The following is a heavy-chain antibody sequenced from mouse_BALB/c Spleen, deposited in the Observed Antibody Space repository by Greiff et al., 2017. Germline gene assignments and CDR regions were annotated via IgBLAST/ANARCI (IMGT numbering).Heavy chain of an antibody. D-gene: IGHD2-1*01. Sequence: QVQLQQSGAELVKPGASVKLSCKTSGYTFTSYWIQWVKQRPGQGLGWIGEIFPGTGTTYYNEKFKGKATLTIDTSSSTAYMQLSSLTSEDSAVYFCARGGNYEGGYFDYWGQGTTLTVSS. V-gene: IGHV1S132*01. CDR1: GYTFTSYW. J-gene: IGHJ2*01. CDR3: ARGGNYEGGYFDY. CDR2: IFPGTGTT.